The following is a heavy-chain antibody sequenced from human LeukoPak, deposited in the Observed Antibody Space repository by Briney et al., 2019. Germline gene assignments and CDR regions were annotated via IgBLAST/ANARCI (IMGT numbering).Heavy chain of an antibody. Sequence: PSETLSLTCTVSDGSISDYYRGWIRQPPGKGLEWIGYFYNSGRSTYNPSLKSRVTISADTSKNHFSLKLNSVTTADTAVYYCTRGAGWLIDYWGQGILVTVSS. D-gene: IGHD3-16*01. CDR2: FYNSGRS. J-gene: IGHJ4*02. CDR3: TRGAGWLIDY. CDR1: DGSISDYY. V-gene: IGHV4-59*01.